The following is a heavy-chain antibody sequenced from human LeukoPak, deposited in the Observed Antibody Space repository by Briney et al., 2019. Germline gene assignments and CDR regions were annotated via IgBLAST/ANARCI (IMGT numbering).Heavy chain of an antibody. V-gene: IGHV5-51*01. CDR3: ARQPSPWAPSLYYYYYGMDV. Sequence: GESLKISCKGSGYSFTSYWIGWVRQMPGKGLEWMGIIYPGDSDTRYSPSFQGQVTISADKSISTAYLQWSSLRASDTAMYYCARQPSPWAPSLYYYYYGMDVWGQGTTVTVSS. D-gene: IGHD1-26*01. CDR2: IYPGDSDT. J-gene: IGHJ6*02. CDR1: GYSFTSYW.